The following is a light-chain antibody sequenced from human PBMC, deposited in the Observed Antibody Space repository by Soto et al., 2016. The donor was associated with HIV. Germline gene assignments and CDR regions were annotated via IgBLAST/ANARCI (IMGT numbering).Light chain of an antibody. CDR3: QQLNSYPLT. CDR2: AAS. CDR1: QGISSY. Sequence: DIQLTQSPSFLSASVGDRVTITCRASQGISSYLAWYQQKPGKAPKLLIYAASTLQSGVPSRFSGGGSGTEFTLTISSLQPEDFATYYCQQLNSYPLTFGGGPRWRSN. J-gene: IGKJ4*01. V-gene: IGKV1-9*01.